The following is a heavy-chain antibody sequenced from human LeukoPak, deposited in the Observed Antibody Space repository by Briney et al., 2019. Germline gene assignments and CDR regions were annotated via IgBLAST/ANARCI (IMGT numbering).Heavy chain of an antibody. Sequence: GASVKVSCKASGYTFTGYYMHWVRQAPGQGLEWMGWINPNSGGTNYAQKFQGWVTMTRDTSISTAFMVLSSLTSDDTAVYYCGRGQWQELHDYWGQGTLVIVSS. J-gene: IGHJ4*02. CDR2: INPNSGGT. CDR3: GRGQWQELHDY. D-gene: IGHD6-19*01. CDR1: GYTFTGYY. V-gene: IGHV1-2*04.